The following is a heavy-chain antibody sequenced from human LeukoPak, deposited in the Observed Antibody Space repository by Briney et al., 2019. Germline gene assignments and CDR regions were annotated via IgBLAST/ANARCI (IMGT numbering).Heavy chain of an antibody. V-gene: IGHV3-48*03. CDR3: AKDRNYYDSSGN. J-gene: IGHJ4*02. CDR2: ITGSGSTI. CDR1: GFTFSSYE. Sequence: PGGSLRLSCVASGFTFSSYEMKWVRQPPGKGLEWVSYITGSGSTIYYADSVKGRFTISRDNSKNTLYLQMNSLRAEDTAVYYCAKDRNYYDSSGNWGQGTLVTVSS. D-gene: IGHD3-22*01.